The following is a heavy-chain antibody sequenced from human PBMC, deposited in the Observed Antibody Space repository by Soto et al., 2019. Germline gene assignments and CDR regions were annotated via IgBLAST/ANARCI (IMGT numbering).Heavy chain of an antibody. J-gene: IGHJ3*02. CDR1: GYTLTELS. CDR3: ATDRKYQLPRWAAFDI. CDR2: FDPEDGET. V-gene: IGHV1-24*01. D-gene: IGHD2-2*01. Sequence: ASVKVSCKVSGYTLTELSMHWVRQAPGKGLEWMGGFDPEDGETIYAQKFQGRVTMTEDTSTDTAYMELSSLRSEDTAVYYCATDRKYQLPRWAAFDIWGQGTMVTVSS.